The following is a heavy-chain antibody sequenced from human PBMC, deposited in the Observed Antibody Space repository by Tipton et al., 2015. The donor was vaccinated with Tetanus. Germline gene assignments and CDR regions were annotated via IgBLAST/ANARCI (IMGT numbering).Heavy chain of an antibody. CDR3: ARANSGHYYLDS. V-gene: IGHV1-8*02. CDR2: MNPYTGNT. Sequence: QSGHEVKKPGASVRVSCKASGDTLTLSDINWVRQAPGQGLEWMGWMNPYTGNTGYAQKFQGRVTMTRNTSIRTAYMELSSLTSEDTAVYYCARANSGHYYLDSWGQGTLVTVSS. CDR1: GDTLTLSD. J-gene: IGHJ4*02. D-gene: IGHD1-26*01.